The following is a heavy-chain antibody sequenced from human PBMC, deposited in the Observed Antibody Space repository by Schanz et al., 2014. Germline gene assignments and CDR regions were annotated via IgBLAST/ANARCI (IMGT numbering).Heavy chain of an antibody. CDR2: IIPILDKT. J-gene: IGHJ6*02. CDR3: AKVDRTRYYAMDV. V-gene: IGHV1-69*08. Sequence: QVQLVQSGAEVKKPGSSVKVSCKASGGTFSSSTLTWVRQAPGQGLEWMGRIIPILDKTNYAQKFQGRVTMTADKSTSTVYMEVSGLRSEDTAVYYCAKVDRTRYYAMDVGGQGTTXTVSS. CDR1: GGTFSSST. D-gene: IGHD3-9*01.